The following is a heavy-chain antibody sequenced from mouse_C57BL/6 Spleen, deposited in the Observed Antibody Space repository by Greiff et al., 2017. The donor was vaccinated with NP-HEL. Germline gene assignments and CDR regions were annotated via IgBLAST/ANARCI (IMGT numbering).Heavy chain of an antibody. J-gene: IGHJ1*03. Sequence: VQLKESGGGLVKPGGSLKLSCAASGFTFSDYGMHWVRQAPEKGLEWVAYISSGSSTIYYADTVKGRFTISRDNAKNTLFLQMTSLRSEDTAMYYCAKSYYYGSRGGNWYFDVWGTGTTVTVSS. CDR3: AKSYYYGSRGGNWYFDV. CDR2: ISSGSSTI. CDR1: GFTFSDYG. D-gene: IGHD1-1*01. V-gene: IGHV5-17*01.